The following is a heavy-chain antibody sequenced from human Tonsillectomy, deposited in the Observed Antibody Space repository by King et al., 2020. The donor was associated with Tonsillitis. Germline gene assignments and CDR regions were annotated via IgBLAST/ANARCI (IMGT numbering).Heavy chain of an antibody. Sequence: VQLVESGGGVVQPGRSLRLSCAASGFTLRNYAMHWVRQAPGKGLEWVAVISYDGSNKYSADSLQGRFTISRDSSNNTLYLQMNSLRPDDTAGYYCARDWGLGLELRLWGQGTLVTVSS. J-gene: IGHJ4*02. D-gene: IGHD1-7*01. CDR1: GFTLRNYA. V-gene: IGHV3-30*01. CDR2: ISYDGSNK. CDR3: ARDWGLGLELRL.